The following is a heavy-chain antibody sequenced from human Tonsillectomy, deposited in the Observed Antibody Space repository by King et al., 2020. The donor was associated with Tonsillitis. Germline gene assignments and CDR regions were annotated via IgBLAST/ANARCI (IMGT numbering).Heavy chain of an antibody. Sequence: VPLQESGPGLVKPSETLSLTCTVSGGSISSYYWSWLRQPPGKGLEWIGYIYYSGSTNYNPSLKSRVTISVDTSKNQFSLKLSSVTAADTAVYYCARAKWYFDLWGRGTLVTVSS. CDR3: ARAKWYFDL. J-gene: IGHJ2*01. D-gene: IGHD4/OR15-4a*01. CDR1: GGSISSYY. CDR2: IYYSGST. V-gene: IGHV4-59*01.